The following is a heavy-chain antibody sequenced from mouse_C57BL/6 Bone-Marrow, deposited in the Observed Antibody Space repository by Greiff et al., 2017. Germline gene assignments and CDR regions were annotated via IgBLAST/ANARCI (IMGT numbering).Heavy chain of an antibody. CDR3: ARWLITTVVASYYFDY. D-gene: IGHD1-1*01. J-gene: IGHJ2*01. CDR1: GYTFTSYW. CDR2: IHPNSGST. Sequence: VQLQQSGPELVKPGASVKLSCKASGYTFTSYWMHWVKQRPGQGLEWIGMIHPNSGSTNYNEKFKSKATHTVDKSSSTAYMQLSSLTSEDSAVYYCARWLITTVVASYYFDYWRRGTTLTLSS. V-gene: IGHV1-64*01.